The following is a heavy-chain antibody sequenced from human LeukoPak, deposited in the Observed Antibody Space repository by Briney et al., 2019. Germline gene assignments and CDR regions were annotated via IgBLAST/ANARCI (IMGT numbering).Heavy chain of an antibody. CDR1: GFTFSSYG. J-gene: IGHJ6*02. CDR2: ISSSSSYT. Sequence: PGRSLRLSCAASGFTFSSYGMHWVRQAPGKGLEWVSYISSSSSYTNYADSVKGRFTISRDNAKNSLYLQMNSLRAEDTAVYYCAREGAGTNYYYYYGMDVWGQGTTVTVSS. D-gene: IGHD3-16*01. CDR3: AREGAGTNYYYYYGMDV. V-gene: IGHV3-21*05.